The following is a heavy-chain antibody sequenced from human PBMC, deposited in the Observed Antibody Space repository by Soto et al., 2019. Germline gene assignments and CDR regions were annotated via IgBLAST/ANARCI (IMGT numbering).Heavy chain of an antibody. CDR3: ARESSQRITIFGVVTEEYFQH. D-gene: IGHD3-3*01. Sequence: SVKVSCKASGGTFSSYAISWVRQAPGQGLEWMGGIIPIFGTANYAQKFQGRVTITADESTSTAYMELSSLRSEDTAVYYCARESSQRITIFGVVTEEYFQHWGQGTPVTVSS. CDR2: IIPIFGTA. V-gene: IGHV1-69*13. CDR1: GGTFSSYA. J-gene: IGHJ1*01.